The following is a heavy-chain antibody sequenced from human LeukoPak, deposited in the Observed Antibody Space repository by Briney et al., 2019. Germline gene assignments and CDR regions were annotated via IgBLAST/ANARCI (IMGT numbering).Heavy chain of an antibody. CDR1: GGSISSYY. CDR2: IYYNGST. J-gene: IGHJ4*02. CDR3: ARLDKGIKAAHFDY. D-gene: IGHD6-25*01. Sequence: SETLSLTCTVSGGSISSYYWSWIRQPPGKGLEWIGYIYYNGSTNYNPSLKSRVTISVDTSKNQFSLKLSSVTAADTAIYYCARLDKGIKAAHFDYWGQGTLVTVSS. V-gene: IGHV4-59*08.